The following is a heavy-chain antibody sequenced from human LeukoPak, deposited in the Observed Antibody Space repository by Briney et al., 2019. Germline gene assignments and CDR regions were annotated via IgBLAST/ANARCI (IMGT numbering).Heavy chain of an antibody. Sequence: GESLKISCKGFGFSFTNYWIGWVRQMPGHGLEWSGIIWPGDSDTRYNPSFRGQVTISADKSSSTAFLQWSSLKASDTAMYYCARQIPGRDGYNYAGDYWGQGTLVTVSS. CDR3: ARQIPGRDGYNYAGDY. CDR2: IWPGDSDT. CDR1: GFSFTNYW. D-gene: IGHD5-24*01. J-gene: IGHJ4*02. V-gene: IGHV5-51*01.